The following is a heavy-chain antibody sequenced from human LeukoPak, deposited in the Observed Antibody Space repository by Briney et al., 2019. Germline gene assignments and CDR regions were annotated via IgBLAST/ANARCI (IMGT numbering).Heavy chain of an antibody. Sequence: SETLSLTCAVYGGSSSGYYWSWIRQPPGKGLEWIGEINHSGSTNYNPSLKSRVTISVDTSKNQFSLKLSSVTAADTAVYYCARHVRAAAGTWGAYYYYYMDVWGKGTTVTISS. D-gene: IGHD6-13*01. CDR2: INHSGST. CDR1: GGSSSGYY. J-gene: IGHJ6*03. V-gene: IGHV4-34*01. CDR3: ARHVRAAAGTWGAYYYYYMDV.